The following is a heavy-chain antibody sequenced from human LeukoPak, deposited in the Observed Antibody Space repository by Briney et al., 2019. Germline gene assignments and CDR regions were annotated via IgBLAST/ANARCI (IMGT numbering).Heavy chain of an antibody. Sequence: GGSLRLSCAASGFTFSSYAMHWVRQAPGKGLEWVAVISYDGSNKYYADSVKGRFTISRDNSKNTLYLQMNSLRAEDTAVYYCARAYWELPYFDYWGQGTLVTVAS. V-gene: IGHV3-30-3*01. J-gene: IGHJ4*02. CDR1: GFTFSSYA. CDR3: ARAYWELPYFDY. CDR2: ISYDGSNK. D-gene: IGHD1-26*01.